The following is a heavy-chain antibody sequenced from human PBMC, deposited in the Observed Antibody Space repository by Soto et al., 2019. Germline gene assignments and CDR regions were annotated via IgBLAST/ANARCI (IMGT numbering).Heavy chain of an antibody. J-gene: IGHJ5*02. V-gene: IGHV5-51*03. CDR3: ARHNRYSSTWFEGWFDP. Sequence: EVQLVQSGAEVKKAGESLKISCKGSGYSFSNNWVGWVRQMPGKGLEWMGIMHPGDSDTRYSPSFQGQVTISADKSINTAYLQCSSLKPSDSAMYYCARHNRYSSTWFEGWFDPWGQGTLVTVSS. CDR1: GYSFSNNW. CDR2: MHPGDSDT. D-gene: IGHD6-13*01.